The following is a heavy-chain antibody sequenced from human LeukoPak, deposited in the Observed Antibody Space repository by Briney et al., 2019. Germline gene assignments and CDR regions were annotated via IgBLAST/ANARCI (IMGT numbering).Heavy chain of an antibody. CDR1: GYTFTGYY. Sequence: ASVKVSCKASGYTFTGYYMHWVRQAPGQGLEWMGWINPNSGGTNYAQKFQGRVTMTRDTSISTAYMELSRLRSDDTAVYYCAKAGESGYSYGYRPYYYMDVWGKGTTVTVSS. V-gene: IGHV1-2*02. D-gene: IGHD5-18*01. J-gene: IGHJ6*03. CDR2: INPNSGGT. CDR3: AKAGESGYSYGYRPYYYMDV.